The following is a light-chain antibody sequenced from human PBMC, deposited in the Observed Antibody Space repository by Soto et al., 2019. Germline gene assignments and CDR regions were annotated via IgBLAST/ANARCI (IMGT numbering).Light chain of an antibody. CDR1: QSISSW. Sequence: DIQMTQSPSTLSASVGDRVTITCRASQSISSWLAWYQQKPGKAPKLLIYDATTLESGVPSRFSGSGSGTEFTRTISSLQPDDFATYYCQQYKSYWTFGQGPKVEIK. CDR3: QQYKSYWT. V-gene: IGKV1-5*01. CDR2: DAT. J-gene: IGKJ1*01.